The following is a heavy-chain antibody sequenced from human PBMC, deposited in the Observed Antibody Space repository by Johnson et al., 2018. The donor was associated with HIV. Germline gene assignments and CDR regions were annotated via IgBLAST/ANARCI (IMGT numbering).Heavy chain of an antibody. D-gene: IGHD2-21*02. CDR3: ARDLLIAYCGGDCWDAFDI. J-gene: IGHJ3*02. CDR2: ISYDGSNK. CDR1: GFTLSKYA. Sequence: QVQLVESGGGVVRPGRSLRLSCAASGFTLSKYALHWVRQAPGKGLEWVAVISYDGSNKYYADSVKGRFTISRDNSKNTLYLQMNSLRAEDTAVYYCARDLLIAYCGGDCWDAFDIWGQGTMVTVSS. V-gene: IGHV3-30-3*01.